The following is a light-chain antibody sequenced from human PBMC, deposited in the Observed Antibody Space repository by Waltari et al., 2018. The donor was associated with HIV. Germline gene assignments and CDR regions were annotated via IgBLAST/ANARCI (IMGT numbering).Light chain of an antibody. J-gene: IGLJ3*02. CDR2: EDK. CDR3: QSYDSSNFWV. CDR1: SGNISSNY. V-gene: IGLV6-57*01. Sequence: NFMLTQPHSVSESPGKTVTISCTRSSGNISSNYVQWSQLPPGTSPTTVIYEDKQRPSGVPDRFSGSIDSSSNSASLTISGLKTEDEADYYCQSYDSSNFWVFGGGTKLTVL.